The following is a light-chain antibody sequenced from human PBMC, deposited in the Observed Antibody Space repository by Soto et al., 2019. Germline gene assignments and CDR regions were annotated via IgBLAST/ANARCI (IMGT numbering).Light chain of an antibody. CDR1: NSDVGGFDF. CDR3: SSYSTSSTLYV. J-gene: IGLJ1*01. Sequence: SALTQPASVSGSPGQSITISCTGTNSDVGGFDFVSWYQHHPGKAPKLMIYEVTNRPSGVSDRFSGSKSGSTASLTISGLQAEDEADYYCSSYSTSSTLYVFGTGTKVTVL. V-gene: IGLV2-14*01. CDR2: EVT.